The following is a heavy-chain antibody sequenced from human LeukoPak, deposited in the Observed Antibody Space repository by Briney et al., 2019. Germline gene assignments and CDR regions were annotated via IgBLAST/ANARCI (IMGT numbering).Heavy chain of an antibody. D-gene: IGHD2-15*01. CDR3: AKDKPQD. J-gene: IGHJ4*02. CDR2: ISYDGSNK. V-gene: IGHV3-30-3*01. Sequence: GGSLRLSCAASGFTFSSYAMHWVRQAPGKGLEWVAVISYDGSNKYYADSVKGRFTISRDNSKNTLYLQMNSLRAEDTAVYYCAKDKPQDWGQGTLVTVSS. CDR1: GFTFSSYA.